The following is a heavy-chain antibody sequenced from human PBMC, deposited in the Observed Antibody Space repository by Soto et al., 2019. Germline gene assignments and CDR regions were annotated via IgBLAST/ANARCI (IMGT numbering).Heavy chain of an antibody. Sequence: QVQLVQSGAEVKKPGSSVKVSCKASGGTFSSYTISWVRQATGQGLEWMGWMNPNSGNTGYAQKFQGRVTMTRNTSISTAYMELSSLRSEDTAVYYCARHSWADYWGQGTLVTVSS. CDR1: GGTFSSYT. CDR3: ARHSWADY. D-gene: IGHD3-16*01. J-gene: IGHJ4*02. V-gene: IGHV1-8*01. CDR2: MNPNSGNT.